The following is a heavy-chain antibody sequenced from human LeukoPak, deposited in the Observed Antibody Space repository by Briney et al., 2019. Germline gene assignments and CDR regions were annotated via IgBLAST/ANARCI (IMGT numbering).Heavy chain of an antibody. J-gene: IGHJ4*02. CDR3: ASARTSSRSWFTFDY. CDR2: IYYSGST. Sequence: SETLSLTCTVSGGSISSSGYYWGWIRQPPGKGLEWIGSIYYSGSTYNNPSLKSRVTISVDTSKNQLSLKLSSVTAADTAVYYCASARTSSRSWFTFDYWGQGILVTVSS. D-gene: IGHD6-13*01. V-gene: IGHV4-39*01. CDR1: GGSISSSGYY.